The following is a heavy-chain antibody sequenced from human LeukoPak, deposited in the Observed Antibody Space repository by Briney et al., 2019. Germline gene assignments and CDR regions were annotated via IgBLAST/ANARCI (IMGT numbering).Heavy chain of an antibody. CDR1: GFTFSGYW. CDR3: ARGTIAAPGTDY. J-gene: IGHJ4*02. CDR2: LKQDGSEK. V-gene: IGHV3-7*01. Sequence: GGSLRLSCAASGFTFSGYWMHWVRQAPGKGLEWVANLKQDGSEKHFADSVKGRFTISRDNAENSLYLQMNSLRAEDTAMNYCARGTIAAPGTDYWGQGTLVTVSS. D-gene: IGHD6-13*01.